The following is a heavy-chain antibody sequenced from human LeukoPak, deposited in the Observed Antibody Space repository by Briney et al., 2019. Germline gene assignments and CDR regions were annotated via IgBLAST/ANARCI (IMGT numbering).Heavy chain of an antibody. J-gene: IGHJ3*02. Sequence: GRSLRLSCAASGFTFSDYAMHWVRQAPGKGLEWVAVISKDGSDKYYPGSVRGRFTISRDNSKNTIYLQMDSLRAEDTAVYYCARESPITMTQTPVGAFDIWGQGTMVTVSS. D-gene: IGHD3-22*01. CDR3: ARESPITMTQTPVGAFDI. V-gene: IGHV3-30-3*01. CDR2: ISKDGSDK. CDR1: GFTFSDYA.